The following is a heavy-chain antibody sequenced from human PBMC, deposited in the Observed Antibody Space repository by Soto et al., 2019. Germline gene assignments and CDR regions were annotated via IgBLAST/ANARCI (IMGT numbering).Heavy chain of an antibody. J-gene: IGHJ4*02. CDR1: GGSISSGGYY. V-gene: IGHV4-31*03. CDR2: IYYSGST. D-gene: IGHD6-25*01. CDR3: ARDRSSAAAGLFDY. Sequence: SETLSLTCTVSGGSISSGGYYWSWIRQHPGKGLEWIGYIYYSGSTYYNPSLKSRVTISVDTSKNQFSLKLSSVTAADTAVYYCARDRSSAAAGLFDYWGQGTLVTVSS.